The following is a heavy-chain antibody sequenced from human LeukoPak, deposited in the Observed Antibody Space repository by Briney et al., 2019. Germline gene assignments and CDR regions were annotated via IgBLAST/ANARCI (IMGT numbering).Heavy chain of an antibody. D-gene: IGHD3-22*01. CDR2: INHSGST. CDR3: TRPYYSDGSGSPDY. Sequence: SETLSLTCAVYGGSFSGYYWSWIRQPPGRGLEWLGDINHSGSTNYNPSLKSRVTISVDTSKNQFSLKLTSVTAADTAVYYCTRPYYSDGSGSPDYWGQGTLVTVSS. V-gene: IGHV4-34*01. CDR1: GGSFSGYY. J-gene: IGHJ4*02.